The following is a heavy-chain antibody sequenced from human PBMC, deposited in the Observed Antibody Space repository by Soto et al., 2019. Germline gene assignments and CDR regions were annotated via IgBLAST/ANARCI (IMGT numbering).Heavy chain of an antibody. CDR2: IDPSDSYT. V-gene: IGHV5-10-1*01. CDR1: GYSFTSYW. CDR3: ARQQPYYYGMDV. J-gene: IGHJ6*02. D-gene: IGHD1-1*01. Sequence: PGQSLKISCKGSGYSFTSYWISWVRQMPGKGLEWMGRIDPSDSYTNYSPSFQGHVTISADNSISTAYLQWSSLKASDTAMYYCARQQPYYYGMDVWGQGTTVTVS.